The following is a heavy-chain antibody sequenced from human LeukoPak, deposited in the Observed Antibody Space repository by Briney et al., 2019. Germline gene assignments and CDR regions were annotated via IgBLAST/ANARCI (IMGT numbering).Heavy chain of an antibody. D-gene: IGHD6-19*01. Sequence: ASVKVSCKASGYTFTGYYMHWVRQAPGQGLEWMGWINPNSGGTNYAQKFQGWVTMTRDTSISTAYMELSRLRSDDTAVYYCARGNSGWYPSPLDYWGQGTLVIVSS. J-gene: IGHJ4*02. CDR1: GYTFTGYY. CDR3: ARGNSGWYPSPLDY. V-gene: IGHV1-2*04. CDR2: INPNSGGT.